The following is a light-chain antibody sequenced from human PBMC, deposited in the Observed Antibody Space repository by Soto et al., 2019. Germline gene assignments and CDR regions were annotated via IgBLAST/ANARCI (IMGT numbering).Light chain of an antibody. J-gene: IGKJ2*01. V-gene: IGKV1-5*01. CDR3: QQYNSVPYT. CDR2: EVS. Sequence: DIQMTQSPSTLSASVGERVTITCRASRSPNENLAWYQQKPGKAPKLLIYEVSRRHSGVPARFSGSGSETEFTLTISSLQPDDFAMYYCQQYNSVPYTFGPGTKVEIK. CDR1: RSPNEN.